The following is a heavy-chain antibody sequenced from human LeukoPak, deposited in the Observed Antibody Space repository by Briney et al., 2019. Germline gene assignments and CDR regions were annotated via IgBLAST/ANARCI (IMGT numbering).Heavy chain of an antibody. Sequence: SVKVSCKASGGTFSSYAISWVRQAPGQGLEWMGRIIPILGIANYAQKFQGRVTITADKSTSTAYMELSSLRPEDTAVYYCVGDLSMVRGETYNWFDPWGQGTLVTVSS. CDR2: IIPILGIA. CDR3: VGDLSMVRGETYNWFDP. V-gene: IGHV1-69*04. J-gene: IGHJ5*02. D-gene: IGHD3-10*01. CDR1: GGTFSSYA.